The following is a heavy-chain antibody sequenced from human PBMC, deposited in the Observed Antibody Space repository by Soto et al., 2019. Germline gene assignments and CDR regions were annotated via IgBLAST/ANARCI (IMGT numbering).Heavy chain of an antibody. CDR3: ARDFSPRDYDSSGYYYADGY. V-gene: IGHV1-18*01. D-gene: IGHD3-22*01. CDR1: GYTFTSYG. Sequence: ASVKVSCKASGYTFTSYGISWVRQAPGQGLEWMGWISAYNGNTNYAQKLQGRVTMTTDTSTSTAYMELRSLRSDDTAVYYCARDFSPRDYDSSGYYYADGYWGQGTLVTVSS. CDR2: ISAYNGNT. J-gene: IGHJ4*02.